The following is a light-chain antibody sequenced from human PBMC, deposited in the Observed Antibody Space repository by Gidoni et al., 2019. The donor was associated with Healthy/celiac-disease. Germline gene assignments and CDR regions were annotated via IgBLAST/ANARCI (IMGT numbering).Light chain of an antibody. V-gene: IGLV3-19*01. Sequence: SSELTQDPAVSVAVGQTVRITCQGDSLRRYYASWYQQKPGQAPVLVIYGKNNRPSGIPDRFSGSSSGNTASLTITGAQAEDEADYYCNSRASSGNLVVFGGGTKLTVL. CDR3: NSRASSGNLVV. CDR1: SLRRYY. CDR2: GKN. J-gene: IGLJ2*01.